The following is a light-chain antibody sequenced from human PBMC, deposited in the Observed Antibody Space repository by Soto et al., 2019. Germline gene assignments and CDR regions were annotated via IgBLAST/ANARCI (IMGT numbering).Light chain of an antibody. J-gene: IGKJ3*01. V-gene: IGKV3-15*01. CDR2: GAS. Sequence: EIVMTQSPATLSVSPGERATLSCRASQNILSNLAWYQQKPGQAPRLLVYGASTRATGIPARFSGSGSGTDFTLTISSLQSEDFAVYYCQQYNNWPPLFTFGPGTKVDIK. CDR3: QQYNNWPPLFT. CDR1: QNILSN.